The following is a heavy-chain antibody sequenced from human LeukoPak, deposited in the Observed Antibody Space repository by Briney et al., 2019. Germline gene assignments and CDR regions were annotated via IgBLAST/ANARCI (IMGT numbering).Heavy chain of an antibody. D-gene: IGHD3-22*01. CDR1: GFTFSSYE. CDR3: AREDDISGYNLDY. V-gene: IGHV3-48*03. CDR2: ISTSGSPI. Sequence: PGGSLRLSCAASGFTFSSYEMHWVRQTPGKGLEWVSYISTSGSPIYYADSVKGRFTISRDNARNSLYLQMNSLRAEDTAVYYCAREDDISGYNLDYWGQGTLVTVSS. J-gene: IGHJ4*02.